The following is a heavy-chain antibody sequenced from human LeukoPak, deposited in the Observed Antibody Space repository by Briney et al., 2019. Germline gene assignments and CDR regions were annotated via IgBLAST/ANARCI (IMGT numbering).Heavy chain of an antibody. CDR2: IYHSGSA. CDR1: GGSMNSGDDC. V-gene: IGHV4-30-4*01. D-gene: IGHD5-12*01. CDR3: ARDSSFSGYAFDY. J-gene: IGHJ4*02. Sequence: PSETLSLTCSVSGGSMNSGDDCWSWVRQPPGKGLEWIGYIYHSGSAYYSPSLKSRVTISVDTSKNQFSLKLASVTAADTAMYYCARDSSFSGYAFDYWGQGTLVTVSS.